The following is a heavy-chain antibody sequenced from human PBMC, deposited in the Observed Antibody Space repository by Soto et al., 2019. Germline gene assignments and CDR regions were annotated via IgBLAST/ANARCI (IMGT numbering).Heavy chain of an antibody. D-gene: IGHD6-19*01. V-gene: IGHV4-4*02. J-gene: IGHJ4*02. CDR2: IYHTGST. CDR3: ASLPGYSSGWYRDY. CDR1: GGSISSSNW. Sequence: SETLSLTCAVSGGSISSSNWWSWVRQPPGKGLEWIGEIYHTGSTNYNPSLKSRVTISVDKSMNQFSLQLSSVTAADTAVYSCASLPGYSSGWYRDYWGQGTLVTVSS.